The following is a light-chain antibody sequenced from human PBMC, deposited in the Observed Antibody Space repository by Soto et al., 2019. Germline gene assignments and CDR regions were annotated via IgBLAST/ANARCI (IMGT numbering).Light chain of an antibody. CDR3: GSWDSSLSAYV. Sequence: QSVLTQPPSVSAAPGQKVTISCSGSSSNIGGNSVSWYQQLPGTAPKLLIYDDTKRPSGIPDRFSGSKSGTSATLGITGFQTGDEADYYCGSWDSSLSAYVFGTGTKVTGL. J-gene: IGLJ1*01. CDR1: SSNIGGNS. CDR2: DDT. V-gene: IGLV1-51*01.